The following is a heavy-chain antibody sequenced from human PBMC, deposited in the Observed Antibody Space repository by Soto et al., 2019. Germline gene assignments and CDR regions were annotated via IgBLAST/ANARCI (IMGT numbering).Heavy chain of an antibody. J-gene: IGHJ4*02. Sequence: DVQLLESGGGLVQPEGSLRLSCAASGFTFSSYAMGWVRQGPGKGLEWVAVDSIGGSTHYAASVRGRFTISRDNSKNTLSLQMKRLTAADTAVYFCAKRRGAGGHFDYWGQGALVTVSS. CDR3: AKRRGAGGHFDY. CDR2: DSIGGST. CDR1: GFTFSSYA. D-gene: IGHD2-15*01. V-gene: IGHV3-23*01.